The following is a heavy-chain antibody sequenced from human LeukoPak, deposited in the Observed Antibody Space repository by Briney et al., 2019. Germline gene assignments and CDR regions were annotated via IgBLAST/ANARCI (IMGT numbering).Heavy chain of an antibody. V-gene: IGHV3-53*01. Sequence: GGSLRLSCAASGFTFSSYAMSWVRQAPGKGLEWVSVIYSGGSTYYVDSVKGRFTISRDNSKNTLYLQMNSLRAEDTAVYYCARAPGNWYFDYWGQGTLVTVSS. CDR1: GFTFSSYA. D-gene: IGHD1-20*01. CDR3: ARAPGNWYFDY. J-gene: IGHJ4*02. CDR2: IYSGGST.